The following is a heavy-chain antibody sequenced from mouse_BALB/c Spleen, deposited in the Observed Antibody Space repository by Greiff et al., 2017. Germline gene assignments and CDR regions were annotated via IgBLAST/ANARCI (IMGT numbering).Heavy chain of an antibody. D-gene: IGHD2-10*01. CDR1: GFNIKDYY. J-gene: IGHJ4*01. V-gene: IGHV14-4*02. CDR2: IDPENGDT. CDR3: NALQRVYAMGT. Sequence: VQLQQSGAELVRSGASVKLSCTASGFNIKDYYMHWVKQRPEQGLEWIGWIDPENGDTEYAPKFQGKATMTADTSSNTAYLQLSSLTSEDTAVYYCNALQRVYAMGTWGQEAPDTVSP.